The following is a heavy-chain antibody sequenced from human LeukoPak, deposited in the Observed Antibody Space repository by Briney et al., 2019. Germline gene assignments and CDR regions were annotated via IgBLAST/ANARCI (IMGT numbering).Heavy chain of an antibody. V-gene: IGHV3-21*01. CDR2: ISSSRSHI. D-gene: IGHD6-19*01. CDR3: ARDGPYSGYYFDY. Sequence: GGSLRLSCAASGFTFSSYSMNWVRQAPGKGLEWVSSISSSRSHIYYADSVKGRFTISRDNAKNSLYLQMNSLRAEDTAVYYCARDGPYSGYYFDYWGQGTLVTVSS. CDR1: GFTFSSYS. J-gene: IGHJ4*02.